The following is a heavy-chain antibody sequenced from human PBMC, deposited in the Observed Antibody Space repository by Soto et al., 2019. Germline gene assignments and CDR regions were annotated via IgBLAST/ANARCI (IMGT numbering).Heavy chain of an antibody. CDR1: GYTFTSYG. D-gene: IGHD3-3*01. CDR3: ARGGPYDFWSGYSQINFDY. V-gene: IGHV1-18*01. CDR2: ISAYNGNT. J-gene: IGHJ4*02. Sequence: ASVKVSCKASGYTFTSYGISWVRQAPGQGLEWMGWISAYNGNTNYAQKLQGRVTMTTDTSTSTAYMELRSLRSDDTAVYYCARGGPYDFWSGYSQINFDYWGQGTLVTVSS.